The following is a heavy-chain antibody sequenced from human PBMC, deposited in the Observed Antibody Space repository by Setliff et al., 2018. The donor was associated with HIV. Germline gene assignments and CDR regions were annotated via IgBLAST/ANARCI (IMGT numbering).Heavy chain of an antibody. Sequence: PSETLSLTCTVSGGSISSTNYYWTWLRQHPGKGLEWIGYIYYSGNSDYNPSLKSRVTISVDTSKNQFSLKLSSVTAADTAVYYCARDVSIRGGYYFGYWGQGTLVTVSS. CDR2: IYYSGNS. V-gene: IGHV4-31*03. J-gene: IGHJ4*02. CDR1: GGSISSTNYY. D-gene: IGHD3-10*01. CDR3: ARDVSIRGGYYFGY.